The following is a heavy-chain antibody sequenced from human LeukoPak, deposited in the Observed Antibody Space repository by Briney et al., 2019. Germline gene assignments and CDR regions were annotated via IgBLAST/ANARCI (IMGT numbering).Heavy chain of an antibody. D-gene: IGHD5-18*01. V-gene: IGHV4-34*01. CDR1: GGSFSGYY. Sequence: SETLSLTCAVYGGSFSGYYWSWICQPPGKGLEWIGEINHSGSTNYNPSLKSRVTISVDTSKNQFSLKLSSVTAADTAVYYCARGRRIQLSISRSPRPFDYWGQGTLVTVSS. CDR3: ARGRRIQLSISRSPRPFDY. J-gene: IGHJ4*02. CDR2: INHSGST.